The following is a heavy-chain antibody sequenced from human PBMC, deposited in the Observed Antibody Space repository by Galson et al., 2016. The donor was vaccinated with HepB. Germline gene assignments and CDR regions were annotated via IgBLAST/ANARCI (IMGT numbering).Heavy chain of an antibody. Sequence: SLRLSCAGSGFSITGWWMHWVRQAPGKGLVWVARINLDGSVVTYADSVRGRFTTSRDNAKNTLYLQMNSLRVEDTGVYYCAVAGREGGQGTLVTVSS. J-gene: IGHJ4*02. V-gene: IGHV3-74*01. CDR1: GFSITGWW. CDR3: AVAGRE. CDR2: INLDGSVV. D-gene: IGHD6-19*01.